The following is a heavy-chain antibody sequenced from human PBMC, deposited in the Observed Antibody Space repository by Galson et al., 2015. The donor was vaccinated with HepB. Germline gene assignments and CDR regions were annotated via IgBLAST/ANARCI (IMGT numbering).Heavy chain of an antibody. D-gene: IGHD3-10*01. V-gene: IGHV4-34*01. Sequence: ETLSPTCAVYGGSFSGYYWSWIRQPPGKGLEWIGEINHSGSTNYNPSLKSRVTISVDTSKNQFSLKLSSVTAADTAVYYCARGRAGSGSRKPYYYYYGMDVWGQGTTVTVSS. J-gene: IGHJ6*02. CDR3: ARGRAGSGSRKPYYYYYGMDV. CDR1: GGSFSGYY. CDR2: INHSGST.